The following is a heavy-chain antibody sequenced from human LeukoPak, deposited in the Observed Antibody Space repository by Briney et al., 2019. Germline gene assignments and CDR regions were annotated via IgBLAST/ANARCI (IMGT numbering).Heavy chain of an antibody. J-gene: IGHJ3*02. V-gene: IGHV4-39*01. CDR3: ARQAVRDAFDI. CDR2: IYYSGST. Sequence: PSETLSLTCTVSGDSINNNNYYWGWVRQPPGKGLEWIGSIYYSGSTYYNPSLKSRVTISVDTSKNQFSLKLSSVTAADTAVYYCARQAVRDAFDIWGQGTMVTVSS. CDR1: GDSINNNNYY.